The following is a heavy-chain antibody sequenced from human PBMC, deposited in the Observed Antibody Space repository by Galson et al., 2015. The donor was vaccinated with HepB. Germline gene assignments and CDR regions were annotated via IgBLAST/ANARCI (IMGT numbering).Heavy chain of an antibody. CDR2: INYSGST. D-gene: IGHD2-2*01. CDR3: ARVTSREYQLLWGTYGMDV. Sequence: LSLTCTVYGESLSGYDWSWIRQPPGKGLEWIGEINYSGSTNYSPSLKSRVTMSVDTSKNQFSLRLSSVTAADTAVYYCARVTSREYQLLWGTYGMDVWGQGTTVTVSS. CDR1: GESLSGYD. J-gene: IGHJ6*02. V-gene: IGHV4-34*01.